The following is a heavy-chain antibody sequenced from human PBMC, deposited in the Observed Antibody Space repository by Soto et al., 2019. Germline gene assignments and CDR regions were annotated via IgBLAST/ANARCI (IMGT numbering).Heavy chain of an antibody. D-gene: IGHD6-6*01. J-gene: IGHJ6*02. CDR2: ISYDGSNK. CDR1: GFTFSSYG. V-gene: IGHV3-30*18. CDR3: AKVGPSDPSIAATYYYHRMLL. Sequence: PGGSLRLSCAASGFTFSSYGMHWVRQAPGKGLEWVAVISYDGSNKYYADSVKGRFTISRDNSKSTLYLQMNSLRAEDTAVYYCAKVGPSDPSIAATYYYHRMLLSGPAPPVTGPS.